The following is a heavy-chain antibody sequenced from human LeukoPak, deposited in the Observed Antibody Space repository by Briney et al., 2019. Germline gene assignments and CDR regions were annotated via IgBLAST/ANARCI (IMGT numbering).Heavy chain of an antibody. J-gene: IGHJ6*03. V-gene: IGHV1-2*02. CDR1: GYTFTGYY. D-gene: IGHD3-22*01. CDR2: INPNSGGT. CDR3: ARTSNYDSSGYPYYYYYMDV. Sequence: ASVKVSCKASGYTFTGYYMHWVRQAPGQGLEWMGWINPNSGGTNYAQKFQGRVTMTRDTSISTAYMELSRLRSDDTAVYYYARTSNYDSSGYPYYYYYMDVWGKWTTVTVSS.